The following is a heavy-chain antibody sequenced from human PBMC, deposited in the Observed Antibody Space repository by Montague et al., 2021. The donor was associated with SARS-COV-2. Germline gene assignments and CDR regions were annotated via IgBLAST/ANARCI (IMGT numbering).Heavy chain of an antibody. J-gene: IGHJ5*02. CDR2: INHSGTT. Sequence: SETLSLTCAVYGGSFSGYYWNWIRQPPGQGLEWIGEINHSGTTNYNPSLKGRVTISVDTSKNQFSLKLSSVPAADTAVYYCARGVVVVVHRDYPARRGWFDPWGQGTLVSVSS. V-gene: IGHV4-34*01. CDR3: ARGVVVVVHRDYPARRGWFDP. CDR1: GGSFSGYY. D-gene: IGHD2-15*01.